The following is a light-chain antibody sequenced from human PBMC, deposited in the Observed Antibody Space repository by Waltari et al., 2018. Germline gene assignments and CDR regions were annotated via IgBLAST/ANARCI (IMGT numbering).Light chain of an antibody. CDR1: QSIMSW. V-gene: IGKV1-5*03. CDR2: KAS. Sequence: DVKMTQSPSTLSPPVGDTVSITCRASQSIMSWLAWYQQKAGKAPKVLISKASTLESGVPSRFSGSESGTEFTLTISNLQPDDFATYYCQQYNTDYTFGQGTILEIK. J-gene: IGKJ2*01. CDR3: QQYNTDYT.